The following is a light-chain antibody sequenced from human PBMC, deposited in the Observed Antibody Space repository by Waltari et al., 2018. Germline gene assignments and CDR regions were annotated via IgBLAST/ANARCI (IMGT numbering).Light chain of an antibody. CDR1: RPILGY. Sequence: DIQMTQSPSSQSASIGDRVTITCRASRPILGYVNWYQQKPGKAPNLLLSATSTLHSGVSSRFSGSGSGTDFTLTISGLHADDFATYFCHQTYSFPHSFGGGTKVEI. J-gene: IGKJ4*01. CDR3: HQTYSFPHS. CDR2: ATS. V-gene: IGKV1-39*01.